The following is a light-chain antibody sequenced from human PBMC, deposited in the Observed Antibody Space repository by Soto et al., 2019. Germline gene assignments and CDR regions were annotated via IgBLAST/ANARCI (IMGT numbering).Light chain of an antibody. CDR3: QQRSNWPPLYT. V-gene: IGKV3-11*01. CDR1: QIVSSY. CDR2: DAS. J-gene: IGKJ2*01. Sequence: EIVLTQSPATLSLSPGERATLSCRASQIVSSYLAWYQQKPGQAPRLLIYDASNRATGIPARFSGSGSGTDFTLTISRLKPEDFAVYYCQQRSNWPPLYTFGQGTKLEIK.